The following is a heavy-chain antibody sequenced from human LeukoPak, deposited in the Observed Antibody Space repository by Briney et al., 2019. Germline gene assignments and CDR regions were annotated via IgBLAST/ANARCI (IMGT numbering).Heavy chain of an antibody. CDR1: GYSFSNYW. D-gene: IGHD5-24*01. CDR3: ARHTIFDY. J-gene: IGHJ4*02. Sequence: LGESLKISCKGSGYSFSNYWIAWVRQMAGKGLGWMGIIYPGDSDTRYSPSFQGQVTISADKSISTAYLQWSTLKASDTAMYYCARHTIFDYWGQGTLVTVSS. V-gene: IGHV5-51*01. CDR2: IYPGDSDT.